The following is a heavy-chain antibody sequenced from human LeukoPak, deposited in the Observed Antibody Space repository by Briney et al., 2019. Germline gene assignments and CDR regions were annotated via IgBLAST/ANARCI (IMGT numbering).Heavy chain of an antibody. D-gene: IGHD6-19*01. J-gene: IGHJ1*01. V-gene: IGHV4-59*01. Sequence: SETLSLTCTVSGDSISSYYWSWIRQPPGKGLKWIGYTYYSGSTNYNPSLKSRVTISVDTSKNQFSLKLSSVTAADTAAYYCAREGAIAVAGTRYFQHWGQGTLVTVSS. CDR3: AREGAIAVAGTRYFQH. CDR2: TYYSGST. CDR1: GDSISSYY.